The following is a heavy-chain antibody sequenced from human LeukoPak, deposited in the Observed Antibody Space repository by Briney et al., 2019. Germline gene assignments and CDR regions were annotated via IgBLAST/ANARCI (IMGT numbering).Heavy chain of an antibody. CDR2: IYYSGST. Sequence: SETLSLTCTVSGGSISSSSYYWGWIRQPPGKGLEWIGSIYYSGSTYYNPSLKSRVTISVDTSKNQFSLKLSSVTAADTAVYYCAKDMAILWFGDASCMDVWGKGTTVTISS. J-gene: IGHJ6*03. CDR1: GGSISSSSYY. CDR3: AKDMAILWFGDASCMDV. V-gene: IGHV4-39*07. D-gene: IGHD3-10*01.